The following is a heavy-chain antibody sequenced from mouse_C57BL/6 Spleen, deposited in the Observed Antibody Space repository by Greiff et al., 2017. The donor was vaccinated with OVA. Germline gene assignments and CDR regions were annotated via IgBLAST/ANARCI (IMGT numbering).Heavy chain of an antibody. CDR3: ARGGSSYVWFAY. CDR2: ISYDGSN. J-gene: IGHJ3*01. CDR1: DYSITSGYY. D-gene: IGHD1-1*01. V-gene: IGHV3-6*01. Sequence: EVQLVESGPGLVKPSQSLSLTCSVTDYSITSGYYWNWIRQFPGNKLEWMGYISYDGSNNYNPSLKNRISITRDTSKNQFFLKLNSVTTEDTATYYCARGGSSYVWFAYWGQGTLVTVSA.